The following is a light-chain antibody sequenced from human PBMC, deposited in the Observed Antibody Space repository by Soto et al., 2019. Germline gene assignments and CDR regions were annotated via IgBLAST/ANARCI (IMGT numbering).Light chain of an antibody. Sequence: QSALTQPASVSGSPGQSITISCTGTSSDVGGYNYVSWYQRHPGKAPKLMIYDVSNRPSGVSNRFSGSKSGNTASLTISGLQAEDEADYYCRSYTSSSTYVFGTGTKVTVL. J-gene: IGLJ1*01. CDR1: SSDVGGYNY. CDR2: DVS. CDR3: RSYTSSSTYV. V-gene: IGLV2-14*01.